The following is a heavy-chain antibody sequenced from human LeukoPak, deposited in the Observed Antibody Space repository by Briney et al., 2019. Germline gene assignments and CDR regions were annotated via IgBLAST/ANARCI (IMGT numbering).Heavy chain of an antibody. CDR2: INPSGGNT. CDR1: GYTFTSYH. Sequence: VASVKVSCKTSGYTFTSYHIHGVRQAPGQGLEWMGIINPSGGNTNYAQKFQGRVVMTRDTSASAVYMDLRRLTSEDTAVYYCARWGNGRGWPRFDYWGQGTLVTVSS. CDR3: ARWGNGRGWPRFDY. V-gene: IGHV1-46*01. D-gene: IGHD6-19*01. J-gene: IGHJ4*02.